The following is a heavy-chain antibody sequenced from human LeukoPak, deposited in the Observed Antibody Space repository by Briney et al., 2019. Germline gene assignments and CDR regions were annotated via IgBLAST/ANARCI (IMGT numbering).Heavy chain of an antibody. Sequence: GGSLRLSCAASGFTFSNYGMHWVRQAPGKGLEWVTFIRYDGSYKYYADSVKGRFTIFRDNAKNSLFLQMSSLRAEDTAVYYCARDPPYYYGSGNILTDYWGQGTLVTVSS. CDR1: GFTFSNYG. J-gene: IGHJ4*02. CDR3: ARDPPYYYGSGNILTDY. D-gene: IGHD3-10*01. V-gene: IGHV3-30*02. CDR2: IRYDGSYK.